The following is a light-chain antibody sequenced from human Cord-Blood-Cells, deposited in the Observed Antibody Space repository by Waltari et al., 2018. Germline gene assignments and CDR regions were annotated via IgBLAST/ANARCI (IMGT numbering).Light chain of an antibody. CDR1: QGISSY. J-gene: IGKJ3*01. V-gene: IGKV1-9*01. CDR3: QQLNSYPPI. CDR2: AAS. Sequence: DIQLTQSPSFLSASVGDRVTITCRASQGISSYLAWYQQKPGKAPKLLIYAASTLQSRVPSRFGGSGSGTVFTLTISSVQPEDFATYYCQQLNSYPPIFGPGTKVDIK.